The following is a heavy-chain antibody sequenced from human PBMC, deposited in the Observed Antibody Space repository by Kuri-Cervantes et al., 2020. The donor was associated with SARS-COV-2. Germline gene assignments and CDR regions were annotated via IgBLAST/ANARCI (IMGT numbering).Heavy chain of an antibody. D-gene: IGHD1-1*01. J-gene: IGHJ6*02. CDR1: GFTFSSYT. Sequence: GESLKISCTASGFTFSSYTMNWVRQSPGKGLEWVSSITTGSTFIFSADSLKGRFTTSRDSSKNTLYLQMNSLRAEDTAVYYCARGGSRPNDYYYYGMDVWGQGTTVTVSS. CDR3: ARGGSRPNDYYYYGMDV. V-gene: IGHV3-21*01. CDR2: ITTGSTFI.